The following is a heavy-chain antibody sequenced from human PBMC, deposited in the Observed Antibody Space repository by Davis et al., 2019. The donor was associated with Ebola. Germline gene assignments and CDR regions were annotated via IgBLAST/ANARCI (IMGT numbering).Heavy chain of an antibody. CDR3: ARVGDGYNSGY. D-gene: IGHD5-24*01. J-gene: IGHJ4*02. Sequence: AASVKVSCKASGGTFSTYGISWVRQAPGQGLEWMGRIIPMLGIPNYAQKFQGRVTISADTSTSTAYMELSSLRSEDTAVYYCARVGDGYNSGYWGQGTLVTVSS. V-gene: IGHV1-69*04. CDR1: GGTFSTYG. CDR2: IIPMLGIP.